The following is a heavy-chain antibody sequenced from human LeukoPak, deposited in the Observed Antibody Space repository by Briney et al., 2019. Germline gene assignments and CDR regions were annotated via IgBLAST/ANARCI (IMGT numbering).Heavy chain of an antibody. D-gene: IGHD5-12*01. CDR3: ARVSGYHWESFYDY. CDR1: GYTFTGHG. J-gene: IGHJ4*02. Sequence: KVSCKASGYTFTGHGISCVRQAAGQGREWMGGIIPIFGTANYAQKFQGRVTITADKSTSTAYMELSSPRSEDTAVYYCARVSGYHWESFYDYWGQGTLVTVSS. CDR2: IIPIFGTA. V-gene: IGHV1-69*06.